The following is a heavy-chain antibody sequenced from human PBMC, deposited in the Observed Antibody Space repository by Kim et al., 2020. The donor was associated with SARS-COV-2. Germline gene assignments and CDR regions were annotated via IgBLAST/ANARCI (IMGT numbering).Heavy chain of an antibody. CDR2: ISGSGGST. J-gene: IGHJ4*02. CDR3: AKEGELLWFGESHFDY. CDR1: GFTFSSYA. V-gene: IGHV3-23*01. D-gene: IGHD3-10*01. Sequence: GGSLRLSCAASGFTFSSYAMSWVRQAPGKGLEWVSAISGSGGSTYYADSVKGRFTISRDNSKNTLYLQMNSLRAEDTAVYYCAKEGELLWFGESHFDYWGQGTLVTVSS.